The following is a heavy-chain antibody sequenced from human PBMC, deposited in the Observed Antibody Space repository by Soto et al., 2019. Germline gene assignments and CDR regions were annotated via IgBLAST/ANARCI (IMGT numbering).Heavy chain of an antibody. CDR2: ISGYNGNT. V-gene: IGHV1-18*01. J-gene: IGHJ4*02. Sequence: ASVKVSCKTSGYTFNTYGITWVRQAPGQGLEWMGWISGYNGNTHYAQKFQGRVSMTTDTSTTTAYMDLRTLRSDGAAVYYCARALYRGSHPNFDYWGQGTLVTVSS. CDR3: ARALYRGSHPNFDY. D-gene: IGHD1-26*01. CDR1: GYTFNTYG.